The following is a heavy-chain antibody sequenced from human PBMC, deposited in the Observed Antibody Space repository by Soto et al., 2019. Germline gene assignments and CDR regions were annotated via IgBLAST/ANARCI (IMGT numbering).Heavy chain of an antibody. J-gene: IGHJ4*02. D-gene: IGHD5-18*01. CDR3: ARGEDTVMGTWGLGY. CDR1: GYTFTSYG. CDR2: IRAYNGNT. Sequence: QVQLVQSGAEVKKPGASVKVSCKASGYTFTSYGISGVRQAPGQGLEWMGWIRAYNGNTNYAQKLQGRVTMTTDTATSTDYMELRSLRSDDTAVYYCARGEDTVMGTWGLGYWGQGTLVTVSS. V-gene: IGHV1-18*04.